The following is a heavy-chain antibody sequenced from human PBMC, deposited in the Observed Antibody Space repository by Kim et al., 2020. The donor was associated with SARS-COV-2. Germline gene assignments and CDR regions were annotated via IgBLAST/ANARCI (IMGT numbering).Heavy chain of an antibody. Sequence: GGSLRLSCAASGFTFDDYTMHWVRQAPGKGLEWVSLISWDGGSTYYADSVKGRFTISRDNSKNSLYLQMNSLRTEDTALYYCAKDIGGEMATITDYFDYWGQGTLVTVSS. CDR3: AKDIGGEMATITDYFDY. CDR1: GFTFDDYT. V-gene: IGHV3-43*01. D-gene: IGHD5-12*01. J-gene: IGHJ4*02. CDR2: ISWDGGST.